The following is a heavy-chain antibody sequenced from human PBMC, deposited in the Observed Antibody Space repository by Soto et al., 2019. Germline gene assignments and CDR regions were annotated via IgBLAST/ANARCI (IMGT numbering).Heavy chain of an antibody. V-gene: IGHV3-74*02. CDR3: ARGECVGGTCYSLAGSFYYYMDV. CDR2: INSDGSVS. Sequence: EVQLVESGGGLVQPGGSLRLSCAASGFTFSNYWMYWVRQAPGKGLEWVSRINSDGSVSSYADSVKGRLTISRDNVKNTLYLQMDSLSADDTAVYYCARGECVGGTCYSLAGSFYYYMDVWGKGTTVTVFS. D-gene: IGHD2-15*01. CDR1: GFTFSNYW. J-gene: IGHJ6*03.